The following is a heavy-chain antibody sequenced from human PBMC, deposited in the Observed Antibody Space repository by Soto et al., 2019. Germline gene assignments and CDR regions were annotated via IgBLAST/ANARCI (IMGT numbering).Heavy chain of an antibody. CDR2: ISSSGSTI. Sequence: QVQLVESGGGLVKPGGSLRLSCAASGFTFSDYYMSWIRQAPGKGLEWVSYISSSGSTIYYADSVKGRFTISRDNAKNSPYLQMNSLRAEDTAVYYCARDPITMIVEIEDGVDYWGQGTLVTVSS. D-gene: IGHD3-22*01. V-gene: IGHV3-11*01. CDR3: ARDPITMIVEIEDGVDY. J-gene: IGHJ4*02. CDR1: GFTFSDYY.